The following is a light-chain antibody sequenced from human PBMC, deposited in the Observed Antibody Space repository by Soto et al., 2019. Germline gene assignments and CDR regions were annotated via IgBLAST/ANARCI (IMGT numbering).Light chain of an antibody. Sequence: QSVLTQPPSASGTPGQRVTISCSGSSSNIGSNIVNWYQQLPGTAPKLLIYSDNQWPSGVPDRFSGSKSGTSASLAISGLQSEDEAYYYCAAWDDSLKGRLFGGGTKLTVL. CDR3: AAWDDSLKGRL. J-gene: IGLJ2*01. CDR1: SSNIGSNI. CDR2: SDN. V-gene: IGLV1-44*01.